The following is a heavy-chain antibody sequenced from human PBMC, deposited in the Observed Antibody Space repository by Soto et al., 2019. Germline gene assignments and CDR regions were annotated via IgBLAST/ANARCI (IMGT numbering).Heavy chain of an antibody. CDR3: VVQKKLPWVNY. J-gene: IGHJ4*02. CDR2: IYPGDSDT. CDR1: GYTFTGYW. D-gene: IGHD1-1*01. Sequence: GESLKISCQGSGYTFTGYWICWVRQMPVKGLEWMGIIYPGDSDTRYSPSFQGQVNISADKSINTAYLQWSSLKDSDTAMYYCVVQKKLPWVNYWGQGTLVTVSS. V-gene: IGHV5-51*01.